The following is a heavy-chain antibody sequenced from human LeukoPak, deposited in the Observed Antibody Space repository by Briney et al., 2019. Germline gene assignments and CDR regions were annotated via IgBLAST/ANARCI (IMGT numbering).Heavy chain of an antibody. D-gene: IGHD6-13*01. CDR2: IYGSETT. V-gene: IGHV4-59*11. CDR1: GDSMSNHF. Sequence: SETLSLTCTVSGDSMSNHFWSWIRQPPGRGLGGIGYIYGSETTNYNPSLKSRVTMSVDTSENQFSLKLSSVTAADTALYYCASRPGGSTWYGVFDYWSRGPLVTVPS. CDR3: ASRPGGSTWYGVFDY. J-gene: IGHJ4*02.